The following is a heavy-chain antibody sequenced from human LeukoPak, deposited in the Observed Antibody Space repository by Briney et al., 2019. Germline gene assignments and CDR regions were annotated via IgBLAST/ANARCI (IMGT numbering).Heavy chain of an antibody. D-gene: IGHD3-3*01. CDR2: TSGSGGST. CDR1: GFTFSSYA. CDR3: AKGGYDFWSGYYGDY. V-gene: IGHV3-23*01. J-gene: IGHJ4*02. Sequence: GGSLRLSCAASGFTFSSYAMSWVRQAPGKGLEWVSATSGSGGSTYYADSVKGRFTISRDNSKNTLYLQMNSLRAEDTAVYYCAKGGYDFWSGYYGDYWGQGTLVTVSS.